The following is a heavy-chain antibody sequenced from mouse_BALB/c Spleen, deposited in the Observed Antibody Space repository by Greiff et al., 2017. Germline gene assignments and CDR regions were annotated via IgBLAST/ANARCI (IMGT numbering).Heavy chain of an antibody. CDR1: GFNIKDTY. D-gene: IGHD1-2*01. V-gene: IGHV14-3*02. Sequence: VQLQQSGAELVKPGASVKLSCTASGFNIKDTYMHWVKQRPEQGLEWIGRIDPANGNTKYDPKFQGKATITADTSSNTAYLQLSSLTSEDTAVYYCALIHYYGYGAYWGQGTLVTVSA. J-gene: IGHJ3*01. CDR2: IDPANGNT. CDR3: ALIHYYGYGAY.